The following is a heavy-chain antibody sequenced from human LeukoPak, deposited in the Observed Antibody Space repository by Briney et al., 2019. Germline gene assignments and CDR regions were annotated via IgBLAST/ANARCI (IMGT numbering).Heavy chain of an antibody. J-gene: IGHJ4*02. CDR3: ASSSVGARRRIDY. Sequence: GASVKVSCKASGYTFNSYDLNWVRHATGQGLEWMGWMNPNSGNTGYAQKFQGRVTMTRSASINTAYMELSSLTSDDTAVYYCASSSVGARRRIDYWGQGTLVTVSS. D-gene: IGHD1-26*01. CDR2: MNPNSGNT. CDR1: GYTFNSYD. V-gene: IGHV1-8*01.